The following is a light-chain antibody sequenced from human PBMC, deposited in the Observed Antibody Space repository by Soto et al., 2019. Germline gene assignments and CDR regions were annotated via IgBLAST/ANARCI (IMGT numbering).Light chain of an antibody. Sequence: QSALTQPASVSGSPGQSITISCTGTSSDVGNYNVVSWYQQHPGKAPKLIIYEGSKGPSGVSNRFSGSRSGNTASLTISGLQAEDEDDYYCCSYAGSGTWVFGGGTKLTVL. CDR2: EGS. CDR3: CSYAGSGTWV. V-gene: IGLV2-23*01. CDR1: SSDVGNYNV. J-gene: IGLJ3*02.